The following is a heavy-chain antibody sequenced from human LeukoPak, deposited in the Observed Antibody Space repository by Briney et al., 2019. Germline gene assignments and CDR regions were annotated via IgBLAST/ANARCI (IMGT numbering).Heavy chain of an antibody. Sequence: SQTLSLTCTVSGGSISSGSYYWSWIRQPAGKGLEWIGRIYSSGSTNYNPSLKSRVTISVDTSKNQFSLKLSSVTAADTAVYYCARDRGEGSGPYFDYWGQGTLVTVSS. CDR2: IYSSGST. J-gene: IGHJ4*02. V-gene: IGHV4-61*02. CDR1: GGSISSGSYY. CDR3: ARDRGEGSGPYFDY. D-gene: IGHD2-15*01.